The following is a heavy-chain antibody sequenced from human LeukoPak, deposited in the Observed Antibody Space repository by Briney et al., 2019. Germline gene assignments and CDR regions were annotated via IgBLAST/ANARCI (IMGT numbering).Heavy chain of an antibody. Sequence: GGSLRLSCAASGLTFSNQVTHWVSHAPSKGLEWVALIRYEGSNKYYADSVEGRFSISRDNPKNTLYLQVNSLRAEDTAEYYCAKRGNHYNMDVWGKGTTVTVSS. D-gene: IGHD1-14*01. V-gene: IGHV3-30*02. CDR2: IRYEGSNK. J-gene: IGHJ6*03. CDR1: GLTFSNQV. CDR3: AKRGNHYNMDV.